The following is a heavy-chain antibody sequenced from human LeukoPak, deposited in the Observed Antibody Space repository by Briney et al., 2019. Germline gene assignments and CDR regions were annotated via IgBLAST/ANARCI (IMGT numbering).Heavy chain of an antibody. CDR1: GGSISSGDYY. CDR2: IYYSGST. V-gene: IGHV4-30-4*01. D-gene: IGHD3-10*01. CDR3: AREGYYGSGSYSVRFDP. Sequence: SETLSLTCTVSGGSISSGDYYWSWIRQPPGKGQEWIGYIYYSGSTYYNPSLKSRVTISVDTSKNQFSLKLSSVTAADTAVYYCAREGYYGSGSYSVRFDPWGQGTLVTVSS. J-gene: IGHJ5*02.